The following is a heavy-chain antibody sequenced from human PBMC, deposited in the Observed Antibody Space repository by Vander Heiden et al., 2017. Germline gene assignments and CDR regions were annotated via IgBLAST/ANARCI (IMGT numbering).Heavy chain of an antibody. CDR1: GFTFRSSW. V-gene: IGHV3-74*01. D-gene: IGHD4-4*01. CDR3: ATTIVTTGP. Sequence: EVQLVESGGGLVQPGGSLRLSCAASGFTFRSSWMHWVRQSPGKRLGWVARINGEGSSRTYADSVKGRFTISRDNAKNTLYLQMNSLRAEDTGVYYCATTIVTTGPWGQGTLVSVSS. CDR2: INGEGSSR. J-gene: IGHJ5*02.